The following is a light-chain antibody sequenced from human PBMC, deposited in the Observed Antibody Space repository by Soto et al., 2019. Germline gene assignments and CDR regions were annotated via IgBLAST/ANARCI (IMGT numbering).Light chain of an antibody. Sequence: DIQITQSPSALSASVGDTVTLTCRASQSIGSRLAWYQQKPGRPPKLLIYRASSSQSGVPSRFSGSGSGTEFTLTIHSLQPDDFATYYCQQYNIFGTFGQGTKVDIK. CDR1: QSIGSR. CDR3: QQYNIFGT. CDR2: RAS. J-gene: IGKJ1*01. V-gene: IGKV1-5*03.